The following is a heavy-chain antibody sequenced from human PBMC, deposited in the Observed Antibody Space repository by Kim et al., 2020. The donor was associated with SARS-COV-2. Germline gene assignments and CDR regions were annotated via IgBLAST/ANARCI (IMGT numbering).Heavy chain of an antibody. Sequence: GGSLRLSCAASGFTFSSYAMSWVRQAPGKGLEWVSAISGSGGSTYYADSVKGRFTISRDNSKNTLYLQMNSLRAEDTAVYYCAKSVIRGSGSYYKNYYYYYGMDVWGQGTTVTVSS. D-gene: IGHD3-10*01. V-gene: IGHV3-23*01. CDR1: GFTFSSYA. CDR3: AKSVIRGSGSYYKNYYYYYGMDV. CDR2: ISGSGGST. J-gene: IGHJ6*02.